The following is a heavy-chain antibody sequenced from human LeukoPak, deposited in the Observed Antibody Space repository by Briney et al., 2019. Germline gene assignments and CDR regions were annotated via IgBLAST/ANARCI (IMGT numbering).Heavy chain of an antibody. CDR3: ARGLGTYWGKDFLNWFDP. CDR1: GHTFTSND. D-gene: IGHD3-16*01. V-gene: IGHV1-8*01. J-gene: IGHJ5*02. CDR2: INPNSGNT. Sequence: ASVKVSCKASGHTFTSNDINWVRQATGQGLEWMGWINPNSGNTGYAQKFQGRVTMTRNTSLSTAYMELTSLKSEDTAVYYCARGLGTYWGKDFLNWFDPWGQGTLVTVSS.